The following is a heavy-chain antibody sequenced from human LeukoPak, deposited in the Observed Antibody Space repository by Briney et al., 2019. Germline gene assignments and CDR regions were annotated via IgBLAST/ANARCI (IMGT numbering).Heavy chain of an antibody. CDR1: GFTFSSYA. Sequence: PGGSLRLSCAASGFTFSSYAMHWFRQAPGKGLEWVAAISYDGSNTYYADSVKGRFTISRDNSKNTLYLQMNSLRAEDTAVYYCAKVGGRFLEWLFPAEYFQHWGQGTLVTVSS. CDR2: ISYDGSNT. D-gene: IGHD3-3*01. J-gene: IGHJ1*01. CDR3: AKVGGRFLEWLFPAEYFQH. V-gene: IGHV3-30-3*01.